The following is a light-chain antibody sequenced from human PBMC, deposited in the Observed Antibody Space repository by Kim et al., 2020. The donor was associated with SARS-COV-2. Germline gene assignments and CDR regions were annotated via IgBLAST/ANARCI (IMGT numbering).Light chain of an antibody. CDR1: QSISGG. J-gene: IGKJ3*01. Sequence: STLSASVGDRVTITRRDSQSISGGLAWYKQKPGKAPKLLIYHASSLESGVPSRFSGSGSGTEFTLTINSLQPDDFATYYCQHLGTFGLGTKVDIK. CDR3: QHLGT. CDR2: HAS. V-gene: IGKV1-5*01.